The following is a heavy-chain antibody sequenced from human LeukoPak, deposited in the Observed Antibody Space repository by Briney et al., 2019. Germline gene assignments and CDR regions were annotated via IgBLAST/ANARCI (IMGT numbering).Heavy chain of an antibody. CDR2: INPNSGGT. V-gene: IGHV1-2*06. CDR1: GYTFTGYY. Sequence: ASVKVSCKASGYTFTGYYMHWVRQAPGQGLEWMGRINPNSGGTNYAQKFQGRVTMTRDTSISTAYMELSRLRSDDTAVYYCARGEGYCSSTSCYSYWFDPWGQGTLVTVSS. CDR3: ARGEGYCSSTSCYSYWFDP. J-gene: IGHJ5*02. D-gene: IGHD2-2*02.